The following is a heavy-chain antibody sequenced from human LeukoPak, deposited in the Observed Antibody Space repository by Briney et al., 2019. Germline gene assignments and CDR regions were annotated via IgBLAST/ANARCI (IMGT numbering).Heavy chain of an antibody. CDR3: ARDSEQWLVMSGYFDY. CDR1: GFTFSSYE. Sequence: HPGGSLRLSCAASGFTFSSYEMNWVRQAPGKGLEWVSYISSSGSTIYYADPVKGRFTIYRDNAKNSLYLQMNSLRAEDTAVYYCARDSEQWLVMSGYFDYWGQGTLVTVSS. V-gene: IGHV3-48*03. D-gene: IGHD6-19*01. J-gene: IGHJ4*02. CDR2: ISSSGSTI.